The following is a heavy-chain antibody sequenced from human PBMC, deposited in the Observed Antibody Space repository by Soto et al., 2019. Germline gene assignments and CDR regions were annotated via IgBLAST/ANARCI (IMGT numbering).Heavy chain of an antibody. D-gene: IGHD1-26*01. CDR2: MNPNSGNT. Sequence: QVQLVQSGAEVKRPGASVKVSCKASGYTFTSYDINWVRQATGQGLEWMGWMNPNSGNTGYAQKFQGRVTMTRNTSISTAYMELSSLRSEDTAVYYCARGRHIVGATIAGYWGQGTLVTVSS. CDR1: GYTFTSYD. J-gene: IGHJ4*02. CDR3: ARGRHIVGATIAGY. V-gene: IGHV1-8*01.